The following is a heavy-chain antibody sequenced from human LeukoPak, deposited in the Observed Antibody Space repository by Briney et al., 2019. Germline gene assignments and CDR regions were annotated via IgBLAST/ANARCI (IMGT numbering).Heavy chain of an antibody. V-gene: IGHV1-2*02. CDR3: ASGDIVATIRGASLDY. J-gene: IGHJ4*02. D-gene: IGHD5-12*01. CDR1: GYTFTGYY. Sequence: ASVKVSCKASGYTFTGYYMHWVRQAPGQGLEWMGWINPNSGGTNYARKLQGRVTMTTDTSTSTAYMELRSLRSDDTAVYYCASGDIVATIRGASLDYWGQGTLVTVSS. CDR2: INPNSGGT.